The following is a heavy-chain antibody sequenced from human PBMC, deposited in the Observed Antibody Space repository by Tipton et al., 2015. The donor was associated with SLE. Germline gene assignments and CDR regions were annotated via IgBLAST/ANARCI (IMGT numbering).Heavy chain of an antibody. D-gene: IGHD1-26*01. J-gene: IGHJ4*02. V-gene: IGHV3-74*01. CDR2: IGSDGTDT. CDR1: GFTFSPYW. CDR3: AKRSGNTYGPFDY. Sequence: GSLRLSCTASGFTFSPYWMHWVRQAPGKGLEWVSNIGSDGTDTKYVDSVKGRFTISRDNAKNTLYLQMNSLRVDDTAVYYCAKRSGNTYGPFDYWGQGILVTVSS.